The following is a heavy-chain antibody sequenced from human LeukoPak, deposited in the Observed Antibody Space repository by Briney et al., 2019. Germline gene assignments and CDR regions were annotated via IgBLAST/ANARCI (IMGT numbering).Heavy chain of an antibody. V-gene: IGHV1-8*02. CDR1: GGAFSSYA. J-gene: IGHJ4*02. Sequence: GASVKVSRKASGGAFSSYAISWVRQAPGQGLEWMGWMNPNSGNTGYAQKFQGRVTMTRDTSISTAYMELSSLTSDDTAVYYCARPGSSSFDYWGQGTLVTVSS. D-gene: IGHD6-6*01. CDR3: ARPGSSSFDY. CDR2: MNPNSGNT.